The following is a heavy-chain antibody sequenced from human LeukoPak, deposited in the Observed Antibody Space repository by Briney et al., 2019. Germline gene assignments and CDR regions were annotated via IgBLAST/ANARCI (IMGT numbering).Heavy chain of an antibody. CDR1: GGSFSGYY. D-gene: IGHD2-2*02. V-gene: IGHV4-34*01. J-gene: IGHJ5*02. CDR2: INHSGST. Sequence: SETLSLTCAVYGGSFSGYYWSWIRQPPGKGLEWIGEINHSGSTNYNPFLKSRVTISVDTSKNQFSLKLSSVTAADTAVYYCARGGRIVVVPAAIGGWFDPWGQGTLVTVSS. CDR3: ARGGRIVVVPAAIGGWFDP.